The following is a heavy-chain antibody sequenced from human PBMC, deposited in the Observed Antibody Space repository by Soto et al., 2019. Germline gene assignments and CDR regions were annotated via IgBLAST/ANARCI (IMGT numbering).Heavy chain of an antibody. CDR1: GCSFTSYW. CDR3: ARWGVDTAMNYNWFDP. D-gene: IGHD5-18*01. CDR2: IYPGDSDT. V-gene: IGHV5-51*01. J-gene: IGHJ5*02. Sequence: GESLKISCKGSGCSFTSYWIGWVRQMPGKGLEWMGIIYPGDSDTRYSPSFQGQVTISADKSISTAYLQWSSLKASDTAMYYCARWGVDTAMNYNWFDPWGQGTLVTVS.